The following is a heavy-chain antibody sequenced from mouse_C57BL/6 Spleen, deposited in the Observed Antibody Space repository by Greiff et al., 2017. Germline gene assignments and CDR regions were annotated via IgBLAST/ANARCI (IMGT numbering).Heavy chain of an antibody. J-gene: IGHJ1*03. Sequence: EVQVVESGGGLVKPGGSLKLSCAASGFTFSSYAMSWVRQTPEKRLEWVATISDGGSYTYYSDNVKGRFTISRDNAKNNLYLQMSHLKSEDTAMYYCARDHYYGSSRGYFAVWGTGTTVTVSS. V-gene: IGHV5-4*01. CDR3: ARDHYYGSSRGYFAV. D-gene: IGHD1-1*01. CDR1: GFTFSSYA. CDR2: ISDGGSYT.